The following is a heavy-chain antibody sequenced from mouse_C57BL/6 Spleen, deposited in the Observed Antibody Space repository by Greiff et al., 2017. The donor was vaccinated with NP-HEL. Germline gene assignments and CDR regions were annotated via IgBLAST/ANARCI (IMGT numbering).Heavy chain of an antibody. V-gene: IGHV1-18*01. Sequence: EVQLQQSGPELVKPGASVKIPCKASGYTFTDYNMDWVKQSHGKSLEWIGDINPNNGGTSYNQKFKGKATLTVDKSSSTAYMELRSLTSEDSAVYYCASGDAYWGQGTLVTVSA. CDR1: GYTFTDYN. CDR3: ASGDAY. CDR2: INPNNGGT. J-gene: IGHJ3*01.